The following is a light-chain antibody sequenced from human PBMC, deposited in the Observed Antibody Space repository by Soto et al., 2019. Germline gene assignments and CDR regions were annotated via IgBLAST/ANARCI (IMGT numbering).Light chain of an antibody. CDR3: QHCDYLPI. CDR1: HDITSF. J-gene: IGKJ3*01. CDR2: DAS. V-gene: IGKV1-33*01. Sequence: DIQMTQSPSSLSASVGDRVTITCQASHDITSFLNWYQHKPGRAPKLLIYDASILEAGVPTRFSGSGSGTHFTFTISRLPPDDVTTYYCQHCDYLPIFGPGTTVDFK.